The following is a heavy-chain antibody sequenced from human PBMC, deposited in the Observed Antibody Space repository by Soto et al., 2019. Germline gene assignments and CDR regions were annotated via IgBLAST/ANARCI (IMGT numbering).Heavy chain of an antibody. D-gene: IGHD6-6*01. Sequence: GGSLRLSCAASEFTFSTYAMTWVRQAPGRGLQWVAAIGDSGDITYYGDSVKGRFTISRDNSRNTLYLQMNNLRAEDTALYYCAKPCVPSITDLTPRFDXWGRGTLVTVSX. CDR1: EFTFSTYA. CDR3: AKPCVPSITDLTPRFDX. J-gene: IGHJ5*01. V-gene: IGHV3-23*01. CDR2: IGDSGDIT.